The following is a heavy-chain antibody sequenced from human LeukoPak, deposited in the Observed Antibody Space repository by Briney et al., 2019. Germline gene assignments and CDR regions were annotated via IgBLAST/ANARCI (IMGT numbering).Heavy chain of an antibody. V-gene: IGHV4-39*01. D-gene: IGHD6-19*01. J-gene: IGHJ4*02. CDR2: IYYSGST. CDR1: GGSISSSSYY. CDR3: ARPFAVAGTHDY. Sequence: SEILSLTCTVSGGSISSSSYYWGWIRQPSGKGLEWIGSIYYSGSTYYNPSLKSRVTISVDTSKNQFSLKLSSVTAADTAVYYCARPFAVAGTHDYWGQGTLVTVSS.